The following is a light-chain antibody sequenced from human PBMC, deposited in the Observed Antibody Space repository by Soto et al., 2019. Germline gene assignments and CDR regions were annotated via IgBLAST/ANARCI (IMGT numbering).Light chain of an antibody. V-gene: IGKV1-5*03. J-gene: IGKJ1*01. CDR3: QPYNAYRA. CDR1: QNIDSW. CDR2: KAS. Sequence: DIQMTQSPSTLSASVGDRVTITCRASQNIDSWLAWLQQKPGKVPKLLISKASSLENGVPSRFSGSGSGTEFTLTISSLQPDDFATDDCQPYNAYRALGHVTKVDIK.